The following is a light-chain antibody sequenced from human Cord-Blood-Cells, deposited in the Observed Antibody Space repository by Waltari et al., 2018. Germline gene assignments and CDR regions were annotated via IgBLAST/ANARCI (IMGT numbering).Light chain of an antibody. CDR3: QQSYSTPPHGT. CDR2: AAS. CDR1: QSISSY. V-gene: IGKV1-39*01. Sequence: DIQMTQSPSSLSASVGDRVTITCRASQSISSYLNWYQQKPGKAPKLLIYAASSLQSGVPSRFSGSGSGTDFTLTISSLQPEDFATYYCQQSYSTPPHGTSGPGTKVDIK. J-gene: IGKJ3*01.